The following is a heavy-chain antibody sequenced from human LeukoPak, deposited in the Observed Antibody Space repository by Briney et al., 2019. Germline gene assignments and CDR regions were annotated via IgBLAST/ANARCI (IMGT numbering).Heavy chain of an antibody. Sequence: PGGSLRLSCAASGFTFSGFAMSWVRRTPGKGLEWVSGISGSGDNTLYANSVKGRFTISRDNSKNTLYLQMNSLRAEDTAVYYCAKGINYYDSSGYYYSGGMGAFDIWGQGTMVTVSS. CDR3: AKGINYYDSSGYYYSGGMGAFDI. CDR1: GFTFSGFA. CDR2: ISGSGDNT. J-gene: IGHJ3*02. D-gene: IGHD3-22*01. V-gene: IGHV3-23*01.